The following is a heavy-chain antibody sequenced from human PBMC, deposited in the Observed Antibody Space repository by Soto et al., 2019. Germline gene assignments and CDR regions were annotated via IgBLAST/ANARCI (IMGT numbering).Heavy chain of an antibody. CDR2: INHSGGST. V-gene: IGHV1-46*01. CDR3: ARAFTGESLGY. Sequence: QVQLVQSGAEVKKPGASVKVSCKASGYTFTSYYMHWVRQAPGQGLEWMGIINHSGGSTSYAQKFQGTVTMTSDTSTSTVYMELSSLRSEDTAVYYCARAFTGESLGYWGQGTLVTVSS. CDR1: GYTFTSYY. J-gene: IGHJ4*02. D-gene: IGHD3-10*01.